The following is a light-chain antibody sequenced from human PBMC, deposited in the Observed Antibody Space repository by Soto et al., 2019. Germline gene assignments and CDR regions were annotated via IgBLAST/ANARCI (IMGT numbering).Light chain of an antibody. J-gene: IGKJ2*01. CDR1: QDISSS. V-gene: IGKV1-9*01. CDR3: QQVNTYPQT. CDR2: AAS. Sequence: IQFTQSPSSLSAFLAYRAIITFASSQDISSSLAWSQQKPGKAPKLLIYAASILESGVPSSFSGSGSGTDFTLAISSLQPEDFATYYCQQVNTYPQTFGKGTKVDIK.